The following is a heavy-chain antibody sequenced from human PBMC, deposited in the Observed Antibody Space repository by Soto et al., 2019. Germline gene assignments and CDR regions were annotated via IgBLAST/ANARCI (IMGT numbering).Heavy chain of an antibody. CDR2: IYYSGST. Sequence: SSETLSLTCTVSGGSISSYYWSWIRQPPGKGLEWIGYIYYSGSTNYNPSLKSRVTISVDTSKNQFSLKLSSVTAADTAVYYCARGGGPTVTTYYYGMDVWGQGTTVTVSS. J-gene: IGHJ6*02. D-gene: IGHD4-4*01. CDR1: GGSISSYY. V-gene: IGHV4-59*01. CDR3: ARGGGPTVTTYYYGMDV.